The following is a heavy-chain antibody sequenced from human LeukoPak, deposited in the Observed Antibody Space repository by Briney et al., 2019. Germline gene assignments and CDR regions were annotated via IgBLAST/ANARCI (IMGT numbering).Heavy chain of an antibody. V-gene: IGHV1-69*13. CDR2: IIPIFGTA. J-gene: IGHJ4*02. Sequence: GASVKVSCKASGYTFTSYGISWVRQAPGQGLEWMGGIIPIFGTANYAQKFQGRVTITADESTSTAYMELSSLRSEDTAVYYCARDPSNIPGDYWGQGTLVTVSS. CDR3: ARDPSNIPGDY. D-gene: IGHD2-2*01. CDR1: GYTFTSYG.